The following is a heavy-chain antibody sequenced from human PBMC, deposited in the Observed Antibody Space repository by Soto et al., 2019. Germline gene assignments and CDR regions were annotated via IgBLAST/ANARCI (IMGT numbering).Heavy chain of an antibody. V-gene: IGHV3-23*01. Sequence: PGGSLRLSCAASRFTFSSYAMSWVRQAPGKGLEWVSAISGSGGSTYYADSVKGRFTISRDNSKNTLYLQMNSLRAEDTAVYYCAKDSTSLYSGRYWAYGGQGNLVTVSS. CDR2: ISGSGGST. CDR3: AKDSTSLYSGRYWAY. D-gene: IGHD1-26*01. CDR1: RFTFSSYA. J-gene: IGHJ4*02.